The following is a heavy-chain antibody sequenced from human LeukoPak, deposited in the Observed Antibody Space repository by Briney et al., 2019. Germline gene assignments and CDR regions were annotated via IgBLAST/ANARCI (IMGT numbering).Heavy chain of an antibody. Sequence: GGSLRPSCAASGFSFSKYWMHWVRHTPGEGLVWVSRIKEDGTYTSYADSVKGRFTISRDNARNTVFLQMNSLRAEDTAVYYCARDFDMGITPGDDFDFWGQGTLVTVSS. J-gene: IGHJ4*02. D-gene: IGHD3-9*01. V-gene: IGHV3-74*01. CDR1: GFSFSKYW. CDR2: IKEDGTYT. CDR3: ARDFDMGITPGDDFDF.